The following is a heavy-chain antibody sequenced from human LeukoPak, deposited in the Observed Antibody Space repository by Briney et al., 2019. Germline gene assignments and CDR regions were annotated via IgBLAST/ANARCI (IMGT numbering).Heavy chain of an antibody. Sequence: GGSLRLSCAASGFTFSSYSMNWVRQSPGKGLEWVSSISSSSHYMYYADSVKGRFTISRDNSKNTLYLQMNSLRAEDTAVYYCAKASSIAARLDHGDHGDFQHWGQGTLVTVSS. V-gene: IGHV3-21*01. CDR1: GFTFSSYS. D-gene: IGHD6-6*01. CDR3: AKASSIAARLDHGDHGDFQH. J-gene: IGHJ1*01. CDR2: ISSSSHYM.